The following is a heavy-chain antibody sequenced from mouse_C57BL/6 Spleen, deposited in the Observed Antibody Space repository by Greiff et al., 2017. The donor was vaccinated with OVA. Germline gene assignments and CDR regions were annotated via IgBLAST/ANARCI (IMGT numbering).Heavy chain of an antibody. CDR2: IHPNSGST. J-gene: IGHJ4*01. CDR1: GYTFTSYW. D-gene: IGHD2-4*01. V-gene: IGHV1-64*01. Sequence: QVQLQQPGAELVKPGASVKLSCKASGYTFTSYWMHWVKQRPGQGLEWIGMIHPNSGSTNYNEKFKSKATLTVDKSSSTAYMQLSSLTSEDSAFYYCARVGLRRDYAMDYWGQGTSVTVSS. CDR3: ARVGLRRDYAMDY.